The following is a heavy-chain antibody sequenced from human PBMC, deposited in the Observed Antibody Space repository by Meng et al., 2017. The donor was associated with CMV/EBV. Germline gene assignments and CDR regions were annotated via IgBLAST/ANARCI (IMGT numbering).Heavy chain of an antibody. CDR1: GASISSGDYY. CDR3: AREEYSSSSLDY. J-gene: IGHJ4*02. CDR2: IYYSGST. Sequence: SETLSLTCTVSGASISSGDYYWSWIRQPPGKGLEYLGYIYYSGSTYYNPSLKSRVTISVDTSKNQFSLKLSSVTAADTAVYYCAREEYSSSSLDYWGQGTLVTVSS. V-gene: IGHV4-30-4*02. D-gene: IGHD6-6*01.